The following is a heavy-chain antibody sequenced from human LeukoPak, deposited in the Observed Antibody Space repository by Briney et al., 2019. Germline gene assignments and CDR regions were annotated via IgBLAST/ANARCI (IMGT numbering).Heavy chain of an antibody. CDR3: AKDSGYSSSWLLV. V-gene: IGHV3-30*18. CDR2: IPYDGSNS. J-gene: IGHJ4*02. D-gene: IGHD6-13*01. Sequence: HPGGSLRLSCAASGFTFGSYGMHWVRQAPGKGLEWVAVIPYDGSNSYYADSVKGRFTISRDNSKNTLYLQMSSLRAEDTAVYYCAKDSGYSSSWLLVWGQGTLVTVSS. CDR1: GFTFGSYG.